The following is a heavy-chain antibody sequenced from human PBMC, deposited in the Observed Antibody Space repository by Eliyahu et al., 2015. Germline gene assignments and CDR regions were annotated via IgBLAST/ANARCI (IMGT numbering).Heavy chain of an antibody. V-gene: IGHV3-30*18. CDR1: GFTFSXYG. Sequence: QVQLVESGGGVVQPGRSLRLSCAASGFTFSXYGMXWVXQAPGKGLGWVAVISYDGSNKYYADSVKGRFTISRDNSKNTLYLQMNSLRAEDTAVYYCAKDHPRSLWVRGISGGGYGMDVWGQGTTVTVSS. D-gene: IGHD3-10*01. J-gene: IGHJ6*02. CDR3: AKDHPRSLWVRGISGGGYGMDV. CDR2: ISYDGSNK.